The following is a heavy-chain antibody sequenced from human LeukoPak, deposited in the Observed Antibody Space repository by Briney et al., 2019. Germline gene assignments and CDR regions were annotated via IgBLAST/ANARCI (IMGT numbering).Heavy chain of an antibody. Sequence: PSETLSLTCTVSSDFITAYYWSWIRQPPGKGLEWIGYVYYSGSTEYNPSLRSRVTISLEMSKHQFSLNLTSVTAADTAVYYCASNTGTVFDYWGQGALVTVSS. J-gene: IGHJ4*02. D-gene: IGHD7-27*01. CDR1: SDFITAYY. V-gene: IGHV4-59*01. CDR2: VYYSGST. CDR3: ASNTGTVFDY.